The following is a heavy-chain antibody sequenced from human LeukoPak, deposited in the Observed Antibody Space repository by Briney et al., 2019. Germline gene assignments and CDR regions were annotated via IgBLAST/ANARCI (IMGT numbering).Heavy chain of an antibody. CDR3: AKDATIVGAHEGFDY. CDR2: ISYDGSNK. J-gene: IGHJ4*02. Sequence: PGGSLRLSCAASGFTFSSYGMHWVRQAPGKGLEWVAVISYDGSNKYYADSVKGRFTISRDNSKNTLYLQMNSLRAEDTAVYYCAKDATIVGAHEGFDYWGQGTLVTVSS. D-gene: IGHD1-26*01. CDR1: GFTFSSYG. V-gene: IGHV3-30*18.